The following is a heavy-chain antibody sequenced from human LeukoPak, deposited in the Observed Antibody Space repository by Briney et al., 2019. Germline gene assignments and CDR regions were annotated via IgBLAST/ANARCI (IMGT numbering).Heavy chain of an antibody. D-gene: IGHD3-16*02. Sequence: PSETLSLTCTVSGGSISSYYWSWIRQPAGKGLEWIGRIYTSGSTNCNPSLKSRVTMSVDTSKNQFSLKLSSVTAADTAVYYCARALQYYDYVWGSYRYQDVWGKGTTVTVSS. CDR2: IYTSGST. CDR1: GGSISSYY. J-gene: IGHJ6*04. V-gene: IGHV4-4*07. CDR3: ARALQYYDYVWGSYRYQDV.